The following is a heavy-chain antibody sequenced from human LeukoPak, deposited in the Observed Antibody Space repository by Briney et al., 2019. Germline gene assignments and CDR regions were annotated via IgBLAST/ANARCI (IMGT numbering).Heavy chain of an antibody. J-gene: IGHJ4*02. CDR1: GCTFSSYA. Sequence: PAASLKVSCKASGCTFSSYAISWVRQAPGQELKWMGGIIPIFGTANYAQKFQGRVTITADESTSTAYMELSSLRSEDTAVYYCARDIGAVAGFYFDYWGQGTLVTVSS. D-gene: IGHD6-19*01. CDR3: ARDIGAVAGFYFDY. CDR2: IIPIFGTA. V-gene: IGHV1-69*13.